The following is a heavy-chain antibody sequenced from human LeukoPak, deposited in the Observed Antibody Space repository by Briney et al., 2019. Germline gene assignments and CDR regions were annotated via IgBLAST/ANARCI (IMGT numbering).Heavy chain of an antibody. CDR2: IWYDGSNK. CDR3: AREPPMWLEEYYYYGMDV. J-gene: IGHJ6*02. Sequence: PGGSLRLSCAASGFTFSSYGMHWVRQAPGKGLEWVAVIWYDGSNKYYADSVKGRFTISRDNSKNTLYLQMNSLRAEDMAVYYCAREPPMWLEEYYYYGMDVWGQGTTVTVSS. D-gene: IGHD6-19*01. CDR1: GFTFSSYG. V-gene: IGHV3-33*01.